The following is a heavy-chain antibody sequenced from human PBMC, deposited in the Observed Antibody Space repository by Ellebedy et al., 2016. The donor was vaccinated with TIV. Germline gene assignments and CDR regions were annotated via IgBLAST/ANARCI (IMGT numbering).Heavy chain of an antibody. D-gene: IGHD3-10*01. V-gene: IGHV3-66*01. Sequence: PGGSLRLSCAASGFTVSSNFMSWVRQAPGKGLEWVSVIYSGGSTYYADSVKDRFTISRDNSKNTLYLHMSSLRAEETAVYYCARVLDYYGLGSLGGLDVWGQGTTVTVSS. CDR3: ARVLDYYGLGSLGGLDV. CDR1: GFTVSSNF. CDR2: IYSGGST. J-gene: IGHJ6*02.